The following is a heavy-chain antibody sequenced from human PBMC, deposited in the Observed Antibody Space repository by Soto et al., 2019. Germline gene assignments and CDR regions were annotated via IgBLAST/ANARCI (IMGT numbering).Heavy chain of an antibody. CDR1: GFTFNSHE. Sequence: EVQLVESGGGLVQPGGSLRLSCAGSGFTFNSHEMTWVRQAPGKGLEWISFISSSGGSIYYADPVKGRFTVSRDNAKNSQYPQMNSLRAEDTAVYYCARSWGLYCSSSRCYSPWFDPWGRGTLVTVSS. V-gene: IGHV3-48*03. CDR3: ARSWGLYCSSSRCYSPWFDP. CDR2: ISSSGGSI. J-gene: IGHJ5*02. D-gene: IGHD2-2*02.